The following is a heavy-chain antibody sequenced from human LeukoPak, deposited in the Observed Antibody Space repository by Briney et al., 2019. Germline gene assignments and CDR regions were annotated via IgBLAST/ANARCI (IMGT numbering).Heavy chain of an antibody. J-gene: IGHJ3*02. CDR3: ARADSSGYYLVGGFDI. CDR1: GFTFNTYI. V-gene: IGHV3-21*01. CDR2: ISTSSSYI. D-gene: IGHD3-22*01. Sequence: GGSLRLSCAASGFTFNTYIMNWVRRAPGRGLEWVSSISTSSSYIYYADSVKGRFTISRDNAKNSLFLQMDSLRADDTAVYYCARADSSGYYLVGGFDIWGQGTIVTVSS.